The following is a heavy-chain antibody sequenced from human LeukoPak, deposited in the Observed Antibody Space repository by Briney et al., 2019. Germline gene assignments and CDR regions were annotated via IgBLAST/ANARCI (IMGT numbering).Heavy chain of an antibody. Sequence: ASVKVSCKASGYTFTSYYMHWVRQASGQGLEWMGIINPSGGSTSYAQKFQGRVTMTRDTSTSTVYMELSSLRSEDTAVYYCARETPDIVVVPAARLDYWGQGTLVTVSS. J-gene: IGHJ4*02. CDR3: ARETPDIVVVPAARLDY. D-gene: IGHD2-2*01. CDR1: GYTFTSYY. V-gene: IGHV1-46*03. CDR2: INPSGGST.